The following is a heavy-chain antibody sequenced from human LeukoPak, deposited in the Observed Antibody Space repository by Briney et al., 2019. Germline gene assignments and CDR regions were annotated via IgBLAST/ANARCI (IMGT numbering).Heavy chain of an antibody. J-gene: IGHJ4*02. D-gene: IGHD3-3*01. Sequence: GGSLRLSCAASGFTFSNYWMTWVRQAPGKGLEWVASIKEDGSEKYFVDSVKGRFTISRDNAKNTLYLQMNSLGAEDTAVYYCVRDRDFRIDYWGQGTLVTVSS. CDR2: IKEDGSEK. CDR1: GFTFSNYW. V-gene: IGHV3-7*01. CDR3: VRDRDFRIDY.